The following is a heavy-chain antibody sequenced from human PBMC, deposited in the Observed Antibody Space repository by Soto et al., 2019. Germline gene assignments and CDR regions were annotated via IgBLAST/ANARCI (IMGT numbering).Heavy chain of an antibody. CDR1: GFTFNSAW. J-gene: IGHJ4*02. CDR2: IKSWTDGGRV. D-gene: IGHD2-2*01. Sequence: EVPLVESGGALVKPGESLTLSCAASGFTFNSAWMTWVRQAPGKGLEWVCRIKSWTDGGRVDTAAPVKGRFTISRDDSKTPSYLQTNSLKSEDTAVYYCTTWRREKSCTSVSCYGDGAYWGQGTLVTVSS. V-gene: IGHV3-15*02. CDR3: TTWRREKSCTSVSCYGDGAY.